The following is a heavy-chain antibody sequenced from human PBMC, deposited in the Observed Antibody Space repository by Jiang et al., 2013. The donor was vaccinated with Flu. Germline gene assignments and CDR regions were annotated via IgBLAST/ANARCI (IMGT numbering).Heavy chain of an antibody. V-gene: IGHV3-9*01. J-gene: IGHJ6*02. D-gene: IGHD6-13*01. Sequence: VQLVESGGGLVQPGGSLRLSCAASGFTFDDYAMHWVRQAPGKGLEWVSGISWNSGSIGYADSVKGRFTISRDNAKNSLYLQMNSLRAEDTALYYCAKDMGSSWIHYYGTDVWGQGTTVTVSS. CDR3: AKDMGSSWIHYYGTDV. CDR2: ISWNSGSI. CDR1: GFTFDDYA.